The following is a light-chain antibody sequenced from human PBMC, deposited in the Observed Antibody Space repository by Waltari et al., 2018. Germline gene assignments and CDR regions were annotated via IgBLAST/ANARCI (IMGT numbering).Light chain of an antibody. CDR2: DFT. V-gene: IGLV2-11*01. Sequence: QSALTQPRSVSGSPGQSVTISCTGTSSDLGASKYASWYQQYPGKAPQLKLYDFTKRPSGVPARFSGSKSGNTASRTISGLQAEDEADYYCCSYAGSYTVLFGGGTKLTVL. CDR3: CSYAGSYTVL. J-gene: IGLJ2*01. CDR1: SSDLGASKY.